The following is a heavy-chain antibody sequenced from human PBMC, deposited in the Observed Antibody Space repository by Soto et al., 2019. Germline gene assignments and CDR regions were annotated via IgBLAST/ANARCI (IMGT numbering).Heavy chain of an antibody. CDR1: GYTFTSYG. J-gene: IGHJ4*02. D-gene: IGHD6-13*01. CDR3: ARHRIAAAGPPYFDY. V-gene: IGHV1-18*01. CDR2: ISAYNGNT. Sequence: QVQLVQSGAEVKKPGASVKVSCKASGYTFTSYGISWVRQAPGQGLEWMGWISAYNGNTNYEQKLQGRVTMTTDTSTSTAYRELRSLRADDTSVYYCARHRIAAAGPPYFDYWGQGTLVTVSS.